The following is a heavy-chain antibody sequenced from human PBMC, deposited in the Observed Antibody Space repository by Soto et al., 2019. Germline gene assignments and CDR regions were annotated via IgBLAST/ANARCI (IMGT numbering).Heavy chain of an antibody. J-gene: IGHJ6*02. D-gene: IGHD2-2*01. CDR2: ISSSSSYI. Sequence: GGSLRLSCAASGFTFSSYSMNWVRQAPGKGLEWVSSISSSSSYIYYADSVKGRFTISRDNAKNSLYLQMNSLRAEDTAVYYCAREGVVPAAIYYYYYGMDVWGQGTTVTVSS. CDR1: GFTFSSYS. CDR3: AREGVVPAAIYYYYYGMDV. V-gene: IGHV3-21*01.